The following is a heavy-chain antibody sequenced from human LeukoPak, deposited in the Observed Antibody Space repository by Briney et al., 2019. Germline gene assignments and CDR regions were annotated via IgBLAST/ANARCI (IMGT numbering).Heavy chain of an antibody. Sequence: PSETLSLTCTVSGGSISSYYWSWIRQPPGKGLEWIGYIYYSGSTNYNPSLKSRVTISVDTSKNQFSLKLSSVTAADTAVYYCARDGGEKSFDYWGQGALVTVSS. CDR2: IYYSGST. J-gene: IGHJ4*02. CDR1: GGSISSYY. V-gene: IGHV4-59*01. CDR3: ARDGGEKSFDY. D-gene: IGHD2-15*01.